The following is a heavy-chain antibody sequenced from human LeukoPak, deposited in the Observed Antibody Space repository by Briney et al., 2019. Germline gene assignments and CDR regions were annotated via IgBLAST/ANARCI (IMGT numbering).Heavy chain of an antibody. CDR3: AGSYQLLSLGY. Sequence: SETLSLTCAVNGGSFSGYYWSWIRQPPGKGLEWIGEINYSGSTGYNPSLKSRVTISIDTSKKQFSLKLSSVTAADTAMYYCAGSYQLLSLGYWGQGTLVTVSS. V-gene: IGHV4-34*01. D-gene: IGHD2-2*01. J-gene: IGHJ4*02. CDR1: GGSFSGYY. CDR2: INYSGST.